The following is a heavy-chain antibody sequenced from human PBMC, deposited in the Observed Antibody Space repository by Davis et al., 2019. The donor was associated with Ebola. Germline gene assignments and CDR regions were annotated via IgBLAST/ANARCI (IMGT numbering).Heavy chain of an antibody. Sequence: AASVKVSCKASGYTFTGYYMHWVRQAPGQGLEWMGWINPNSGGTNYAQKFQGWATMTRDTSISTAYMELSRLRSDDTAVYYCARAGSSSWYGYFDLWGRGTLVTVSS. CDR3: ARAGSSSWYGYFDL. D-gene: IGHD6-13*01. V-gene: IGHV1-2*04. CDR1: GYTFTGYY. CDR2: INPNSGGT. J-gene: IGHJ2*01.